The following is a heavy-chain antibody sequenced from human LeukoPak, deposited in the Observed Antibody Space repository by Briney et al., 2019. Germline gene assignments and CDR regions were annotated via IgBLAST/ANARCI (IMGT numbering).Heavy chain of an antibody. CDR1: GFSFSNYV. J-gene: IGHJ4*02. V-gene: IGHV3-23*01. Sequence: PGGSLRLSCAASGFSFSNYVMSWVRQASGKGLEWVSAITGNNDSTYYADSVKGRFTISRDNSKNTLYLQMNSLRAEDTAVYYCAKDGVRGPMVRGVIITRGFDYWGQGTLVTVSS. D-gene: IGHD3-10*01. CDR3: AKDGVRGPMVRGVIITRGFDY. CDR2: ITGNNDST.